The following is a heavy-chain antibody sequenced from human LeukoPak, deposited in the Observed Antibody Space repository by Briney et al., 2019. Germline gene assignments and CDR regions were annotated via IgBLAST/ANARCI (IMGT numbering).Heavy chain of an antibody. D-gene: IGHD6-13*01. J-gene: IGHJ5*02. CDR1: GFTFSSYD. V-gene: IGHV3-13*04. CDR3: ARHLGGSSSS. Sequence: GGSLRLSCVASGFTFSSYDMHWVRQPTGKGLEWVSGIGTAGDTYYPGSVKGRFTISRENAKNFLYLQMNRLRAGDTAVYYCARHLGGSSSSWGQGTLVTVSS. CDR2: IGTAGDT.